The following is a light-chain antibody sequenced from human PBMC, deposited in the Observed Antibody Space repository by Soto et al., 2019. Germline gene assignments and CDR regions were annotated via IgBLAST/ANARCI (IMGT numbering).Light chain of an antibody. Sequence: DIQMTQSPSTLSASAGDRVTITCRASQSSSPWLAWYQQKPGKAPNLLIYAVSSLETGVPSRFSGSGSGTEFTLTISSLQPDDFATYYCQQYNSDLGINFGKGTRLEIK. V-gene: IGKV1-5*03. J-gene: IGKJ5*01. CDR2: AVS. CDR3: QQYNSDLGIN. CDR1: QSSSPW.